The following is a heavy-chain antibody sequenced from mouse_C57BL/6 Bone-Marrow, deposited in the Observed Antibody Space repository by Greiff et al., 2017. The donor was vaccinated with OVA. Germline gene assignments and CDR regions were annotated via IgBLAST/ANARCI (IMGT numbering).Heavy chain of an antibody. CDR1: GYTFTSYN. D-gene: IGHD2-3*01. J-gene: IGHJ3*01. Sequence: LQEAGAELVRPGASVNRSCNSSGYTFTSYNMHWVKQTPRQGLEWIGAIYPGNGDTSYNQKFKGKATLTVDKSSSTAYMQLSSLTSEDSAVYFCARSGVYDGYLGFAYWGQGTLVTVSA. CDR2: IYPGNGDT. V-gene: IGHV1-12*01. CDR3: ARSGVYDGYLGFAY.